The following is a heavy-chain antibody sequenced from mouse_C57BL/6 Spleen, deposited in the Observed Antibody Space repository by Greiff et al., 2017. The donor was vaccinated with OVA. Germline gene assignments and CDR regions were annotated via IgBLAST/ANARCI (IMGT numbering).Heavy chain of an antibody. D-gene: IGHD2-2*01. J-gene: IGHJ2*01. V-gene: IGHV1-53*01. CDR1: GYTFTSYW. CDR3: EREWLRREGIDY. Sequence: QVQLQQPGTELVKPGASVKLSCTASGYTFTSYWMHWVKQRPGQGLEWIGNINPSNGGTNYNEKFKSKATLTVDKSSSTAYMQLSSLTSEDSAVYYWEREWLRREGIDYWGQGTTLTVSS. CDR2: INPSNGGT.